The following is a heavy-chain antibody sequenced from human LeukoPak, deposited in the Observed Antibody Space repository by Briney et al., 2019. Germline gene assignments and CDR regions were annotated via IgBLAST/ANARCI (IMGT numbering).Heavy chain of an antibody. CDR3: ATVSLMSVAPDNWFDP. V-gene: IGHV1-69*04. D-gene: IGHD6-19*01. J-gene: IGHJ5*02. CDR2: IIPILGIA. Sequence: SVKVSCKASGGTFSSYAISWVRQAPGQGLEWMGRIIPILGIANYAQKFQGRVTMTEDTSTDTVYMELSSLKSEDTAVYYCATVSLMSVAPDNWFDPWGQGTLVTVSS. CDR1: GGTFSSYA.